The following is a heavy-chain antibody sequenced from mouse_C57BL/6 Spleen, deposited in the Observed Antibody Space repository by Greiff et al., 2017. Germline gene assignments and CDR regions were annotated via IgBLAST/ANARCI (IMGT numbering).Heavy chain of an antibody. Sequence: VQLQQSVAELVRPGASVKLSCTASGFNFKNTYMHWVKQRPEQGLGWIGRIDPANGNTKYAPKFQGKATITADTSSNTAYLQLSSLTSEDTAIYYCARDYGSRVFGCWGQGTTLAVAS. CDR1: GFNFKNTY. CDR2: IDPANGNT. CDR3: ARDYGSRVFGC. D-gene: IGHD1-1*01. V-gene: IGHV14-3*01. J-gene: IGHJ2*01.